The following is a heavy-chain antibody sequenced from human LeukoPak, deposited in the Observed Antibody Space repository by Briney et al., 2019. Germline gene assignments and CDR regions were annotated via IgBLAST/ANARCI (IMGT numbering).Heavy chain of an antibody. V-gene: IGHV3-74*01. CDR3: ANYNGDYLDY. J-gene: IGHJ4*02. Sequence: PGGSLRLSCAASGFTFSSYWMHWVRQAPGKGLVRVSGINSDGSTTNYADSVKGRFTISRDNARNTLYLQMNSLRAEDTAVYYCANYNGDYLDYWGQGTLVAVSS. CDR1: GFTFSSYW. D-gene: IGHD5-24*01. CDR2: INSDGSTT.